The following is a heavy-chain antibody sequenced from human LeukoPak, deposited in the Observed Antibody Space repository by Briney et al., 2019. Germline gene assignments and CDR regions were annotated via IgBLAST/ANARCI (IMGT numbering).Heavy chain of an antibody. D-gene: IGHD6-13*01. J-gene: IGHJ4*02. CDR1: GFTVSSNY. CDR2: IYSGGST. V-gene: IGHV3-53*01. Sequence: GGSLRLSCAASGFTVSSNYMSWVRQAPGKGLEWVSVIYSGGSTYYADSVKGRFTISRDNSKNTLYLQMNSLRAEDTAVYYCARGYSSSWVFDYWGQGTLVTVSS. CDR3: ARGYSSSWVFDY.